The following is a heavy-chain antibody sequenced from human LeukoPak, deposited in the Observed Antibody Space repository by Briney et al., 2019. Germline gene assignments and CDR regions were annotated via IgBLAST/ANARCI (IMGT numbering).Heavy chain of an antibody. J-gene: IGHJ5*02. V-gene: IGHV3-23*01. CDR1: GFTFSSFA. CDR3: AKSSSWSAGYNWFDP. CDR2: ISGSGGST. Sequence: GGSLRLSCAASGFTFSSFAMSWVRQAPGKGLEWVSGISGSGGSTYYADSVKGRFTISRDNSKNTLYLQMNSLRAEDTAVYYCAKSSSWSAGYNWFDPWGQGTLVTVSS. D-gene: IGHD6-13*01.